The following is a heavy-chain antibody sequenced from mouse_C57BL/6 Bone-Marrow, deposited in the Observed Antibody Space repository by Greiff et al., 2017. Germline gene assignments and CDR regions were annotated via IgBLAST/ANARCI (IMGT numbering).Heavy chain of an antibody. V-gene: IGHV1-22*01. CDR2: INPNNGGT. CDR1: GYTFTDYN. Sequence: VQLKESGPELVKPGASVKMSCKASGYTFTDYNMHWVKQSHGKSLEWIGYINPNNGGTSYNQKFKGKATLTVNKSSSTAYMELRSLTSEDSAVYYCATREGPMDYWGQGTSVTVSS. J-gene: IGHJ4*01. CDR3: ATREGPMDY.